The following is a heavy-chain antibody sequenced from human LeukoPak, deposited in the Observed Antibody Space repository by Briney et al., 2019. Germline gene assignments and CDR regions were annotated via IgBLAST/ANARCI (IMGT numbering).Heavy chain of an antibody. V-gene: IGHV3-21*01. Sequence: GGSLRLSCAASGFTFSSYAMSWVRQAPGKGLEWVSSISSSSYIYYADSVKGRFTISRDNAKNSLYLQMNSLRAEDTAVYYRAREKGYYDFWSGLTTGSDYYYMDVWGKGTTVTVSS. CDR3: AREKGYYDFWSGLTTGSDYYYMDV. CDR2: ISSSSYI. J-gene: IGHJ6*03. CDR1: GFTFSSYA. D-gene: IGHD3-3*01.